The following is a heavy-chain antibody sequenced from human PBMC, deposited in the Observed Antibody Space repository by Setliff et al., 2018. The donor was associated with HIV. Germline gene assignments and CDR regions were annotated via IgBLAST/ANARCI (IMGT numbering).Heavy chain of an antibody. CDR3: ARQSSYTATGYFMSFDY. D-gene: IGHD5-18*01. J-gene: IGHJ4*02. CDR2: IYYSGST. CDR1: GISIFSSSYY. V-gene: IGHV4-39*01. Sequence: PSETLSLTCTVSGISIFSSSYYYNWIRQPPGKGLEWIGSIYYSGSTYYNPSLKSPVTISVDTSKSKFSLILTSVTAANTALYYCARQSSYTATGYFMSFDYWGQGALVTVSS.